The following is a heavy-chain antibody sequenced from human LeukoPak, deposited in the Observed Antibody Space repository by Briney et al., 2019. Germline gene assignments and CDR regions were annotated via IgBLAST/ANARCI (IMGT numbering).Heavy chain of an antibody. J-gene: IGHJ6*03. Sequence: PSETLSLTCTVSGGSISSYYWSWIRQPPGKGLEWIGYIYYSGSTNYNPSLKSRVTISVDTSKNQFSLKLSSVTAADTAVYYCARSGVFGDGNYYMDVWGKGTTVTVSS. CDR2: IYYSGST. CDR3: ARSGVFGDGNYYMDV. D-gene: IGHD5-24*01. CDR1: GGSISSYY. V-gene: IGHV4-59*12.